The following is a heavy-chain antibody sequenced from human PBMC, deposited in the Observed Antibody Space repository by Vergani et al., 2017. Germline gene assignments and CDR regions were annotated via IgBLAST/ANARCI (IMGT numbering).Heavy chain of an antibody. CDR2: ISGSGGST. Sequence: EVQLVESGGGLVQPGGSLRLSCAASGFTFSSYWMSWVRQAPGKGLEWVSAISGSGGSTYYADSVKGRFTISRDNAKNSLYLQMNSLRAEDTAVYYCARDPLSGSYYLDDYWGQGTLVTVSS. J-gene: IGHJ4*02. D-gene: IGHD1-26*01. CDR3: ARDPLSGSYYLDDY. V-gene: IGHV3-23*04. CDR1: GFTFSSYW.